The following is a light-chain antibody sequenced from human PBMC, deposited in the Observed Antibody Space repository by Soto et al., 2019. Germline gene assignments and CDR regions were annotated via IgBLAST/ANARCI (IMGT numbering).Light chain of an antibody. CDR3: QSYDTANRVV. CDR1: SGNIDDYY. J-gene: IGLJ2*01. V-gene: IGLV6-57*02. Sequence: NFMLTQPHSVSESLGKTVIISCTGSSGNIDDYYVQWYQQRPGRAPTTVIYEDNQRPSGVPDRFSGSIDSSSNSASLTISGLQTEDEADYYCQSYDTANRVVFGGGTKLTVL. CDR2: EDN.